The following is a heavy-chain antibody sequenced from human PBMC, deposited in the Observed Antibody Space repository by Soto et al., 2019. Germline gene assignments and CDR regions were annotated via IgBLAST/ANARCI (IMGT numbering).Heavy chain of an antibody. CDR3: ARAYGGSGTTTYGMDV. CDR2: ISSSSSTI. V-gene: IGHV3-48*01. J-gene: IGHJ6*02. D-gene: IGHD2-2*01. CDR1: GFTFSSYS. Sequence: PGGSLRLSCAASGFTFSSYSMNWVRQAPGKGLEWVSYISSSSSTIYYADSVKGRFTISRDNAKNSLYLQMNSLRAEDTAVYYCARAYGGSGTTTYGMDVWGQGTTVTVSS.